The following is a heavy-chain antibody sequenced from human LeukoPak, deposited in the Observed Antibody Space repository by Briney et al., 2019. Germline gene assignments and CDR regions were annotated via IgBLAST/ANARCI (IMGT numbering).Heavy chain of an antibody. V-gene: IGHV1-46*01. J-gene: IGHJ4*02. CDR3: ARDLSGGYSGYYYFDY. D-gene: IGHD5-12*01. Sequence: ASVKVSCKASGYTFTGYYMHWVRQAPGQGLEWMGIINPSGGSTSYAQKFQGRVTMTRDTSTSTVYMELSSLRSEDTAVYYCARDLSGGYSGYYYFDYWGQGTLVTVSS. CDR2: INPSGGST. CDR1: GYTFTGYY.